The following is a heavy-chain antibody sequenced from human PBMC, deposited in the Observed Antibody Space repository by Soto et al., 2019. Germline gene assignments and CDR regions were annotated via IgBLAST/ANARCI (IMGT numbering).Heavy chain of an antibody. CDR1: GFTFSSYA. V-gene: IGHV3-23*01. Sequence: GGSLRLSCAASGFTFSSYAMSWVRQAPGKGLEWVSAISGSGGSTYYADSVKGRFTISRDNSKNTLYLQMNSLRAEDTAVYYCAKDSGYSSGWYGSDAFDIWGQGTMVTVSS. D-gene: IGHD6-19*01. CDR3: AKDSGYSSGWYGSDAFDI. CDR2: ISGSGGST. J-gene: IGHJ3*02.